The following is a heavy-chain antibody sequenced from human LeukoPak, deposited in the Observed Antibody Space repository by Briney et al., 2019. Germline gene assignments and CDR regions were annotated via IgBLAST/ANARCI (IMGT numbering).Heavy chain of an antibody. D-gene: IGHD2-15*01. Sequence: SETLSLTCAVYGGSFSGYYWSWIRQPPGKGLEWIGEINHSGSTNYNPSLKSRVTISVDTSKNQFSLKLSSVTAADTAVYYCARVGCSGGSCYIYYYYYMDVWGKGTTVTISS. CDR2: INHSGST. CDR1: GGSFSGYY. V-gene: IGHV4-34*01. CDR3: ARVGCSGGSCYIYYYYYMDV. J-gene: IGHJ6*03.